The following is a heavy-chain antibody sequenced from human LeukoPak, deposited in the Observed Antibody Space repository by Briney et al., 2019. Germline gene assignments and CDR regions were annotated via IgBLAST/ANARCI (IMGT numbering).Heavy chain of an antibody. J-gene: IGHJ4*02. Sequence: GASVKVSCKVSGYTLTELSMHWVRQAPGKGLEWMGGFDPEDGETIYAQKFQGRVTMTEDTSTDTACMELSSLRSEDTAVYYCATPSGYDWYNFDYWGQGTLVTVSS. CDR2: FDPEDGET. CDR3: ATPSGYDWYNFDY. CDR1: GYTLTELS. V-gene: IGHV1-24*01. D-gene: IGHD5-12*01.